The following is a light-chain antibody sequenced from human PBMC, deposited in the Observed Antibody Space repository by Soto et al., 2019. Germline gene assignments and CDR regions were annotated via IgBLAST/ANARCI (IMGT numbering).Light chain of an antibody. CDR3: SAWDNSLNGYV. Sequence: QSVLTQPLSVSASPGQRVTISCSGGSSNIGSNTVAWYQHLPGTAPPRLIFTAGQRPSRVPGRFSGSKSGTSASLAISGLQSEDEGDYYCSAWDNSLNGYVFGPGTKLTVL. CDR2: TAG. CDR1: SSNIGSNT. V-gene: IGLV1-44*01. J-gene: IGLJ1*01.